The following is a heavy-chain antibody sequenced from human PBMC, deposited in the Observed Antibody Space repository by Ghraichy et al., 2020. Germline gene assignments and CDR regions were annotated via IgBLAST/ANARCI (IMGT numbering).Heavy chain of an antibody. CDR2: ISSSSSYI. D-gene: IGHD6-13*01. Sequence: GGSLRLSCAASGFTFSSYNMNWVRQAPGKGLEWVSSISSSSSYIYYADSVKGRFTISRDNAKKSLYLQMHSLRAEDTAVYFCARDDSSSWTLRVDDGMDVWGQGTTVTVSS. CDR1: GFTFSSYN. J-gene: IGHJ6*02. V-gene: IGHV3-21*01. CDR3: ARDDSSSWTLRVDDGMDV.